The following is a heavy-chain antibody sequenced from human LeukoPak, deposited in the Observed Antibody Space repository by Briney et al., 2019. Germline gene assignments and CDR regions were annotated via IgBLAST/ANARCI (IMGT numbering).Heavy chain of an antibody. CDR2: IYYSGNT. D-gene: IGHD3-16*01. V-gene: IGHV4-39*01. CDR1: GDSISGSTYF. J-gene: IGHJ5*02. CDR3: ARHLYPDCFDP. Sequence: PSETLSLTYTVSGDSISGSTYFWGWVRQPPGKGLEWIGNIYYSGNTHYNPSLKSRVTVSVDTSKNQFSLKLSSVTAADTAIYYCARHLYPDCFDPWGQGALVTVSS.